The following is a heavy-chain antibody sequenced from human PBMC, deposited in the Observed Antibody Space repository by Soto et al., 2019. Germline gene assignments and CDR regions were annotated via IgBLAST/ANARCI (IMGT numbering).Heavy chain of an antibody. CDR2: IHYSGNT. J-gene: IGHJ4*02. CDR1: GGSISSGGYY. V-gene: IGHV4-31*03. Sequence: QVQLQESGPGLVKPSQTLSLTCNVSGGSISSGGYYWSWIRQHPGKGLEWIGYIHYSGNTYYNPSLKSRVNISVDTSKNQFSLKLSSVTAADTAVYYCARVYSADYLDYWGQRNLVTVSS. D-gene: IGHD2-15*01. CDR3: ARVYSADYLDY.